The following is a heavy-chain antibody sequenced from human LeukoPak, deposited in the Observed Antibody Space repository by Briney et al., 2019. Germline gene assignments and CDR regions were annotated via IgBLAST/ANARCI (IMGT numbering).Heavy chain of an antibody. Sequence: ASVKVSCKASGYTFTSYGISWVRQAPGQGLEWMGWISAYNGNTNYAQKLQGRDTMTTDTSTSTAYMELRSLRSDDTAVYYCARRGTTDYYYYGMDVWGQGTTVTVSS. D-gene: IGHD1-7*01. CDR1: GYTFTSYG. V-gene: IGHV1-18*01. CDR2: ISAYNGNT. J-gene: IGHJ6*02. CDR3: ARRGTTDYYYYGMDV.